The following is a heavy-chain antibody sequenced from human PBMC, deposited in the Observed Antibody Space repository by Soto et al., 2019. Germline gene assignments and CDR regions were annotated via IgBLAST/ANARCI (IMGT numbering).Heavy chain of an antibody. V-gene: IGHV4-61*08. D-gene: IGHD2-15*01. CDR1: GVSISSDDYS. Sequence: SDTLSLTCTVSGVSISSDDYSWSWSWIRQPPGKGLEYIGYIYYSGSTKYNPSLKSRVTMSVDTSKNQFSLKLTSVTAADTAVYYCARGRVSGDICYLDYWGQGTLVTVSS. CDR3: ARGRVSGDICYLDY. J-gene: IGHJ4*02. CDR2: IYYSGST.